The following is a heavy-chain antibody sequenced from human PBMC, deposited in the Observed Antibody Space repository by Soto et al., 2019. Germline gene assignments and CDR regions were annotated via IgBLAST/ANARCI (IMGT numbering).Heavy chain of an antibody. Sequence: QVQLVQSGAEVKKPGASVKVSCKASAYTFTTYYIHWVRQAPGQGLEWMGVINPSGGSTTYGQKFQGRVTMARDTSTTTVYMELSNLRSEDTAVYYCASEERENGDYPLDYWGQGTLVTVSS. D-gene: IGHD4-17*01. CDR1: AYTFTTYY. J-gene: IGHJ4*02. V-gene: IGHV1-46*01. CDR3: ASEERENGDYPLDY. CDR2: INPSGGST.